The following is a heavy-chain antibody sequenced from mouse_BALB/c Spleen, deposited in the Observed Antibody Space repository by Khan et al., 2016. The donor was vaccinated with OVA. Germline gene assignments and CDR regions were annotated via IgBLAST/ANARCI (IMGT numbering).Heavy chain of an antibody. CDR3: AKFTPDYYSMDY. D-gene: IGHD1-1*01. CDR2: IWVDGST. J-gene: IGHJ4*01. Sequence: VELVESGPGLVAPSQSLSITCTVSGFSLTSYGVSWFPKPPGKGLEWLGVIWVDGSTNYHSTLISRLIISKDNSKSQVFLKLNSLQTDDTATYYCAKFTPDYYSMDYWGQGTSVTVSS. V-gene: IGHV2-3*01. CDR1: GFSLTSYG.